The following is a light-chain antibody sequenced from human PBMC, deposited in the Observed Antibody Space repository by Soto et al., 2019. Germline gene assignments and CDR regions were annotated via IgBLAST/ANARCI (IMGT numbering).Light chain of an antibody. Sequence: EIVMTQSPATLSVSPGERATLSCRASQSVSSNLAWYQQKPGQAPRLLIYGASTRATGIPARFSGSESGTEFTLTISSLQTEDFAVYYCQQYNNWPPWTLGQGTKVEIK. CDR1: QSVSSN. CDR2: GAS. V-gene: IGKV3-15*01. J-gene: IGKJ1*01. CDR3: QQYNNWPPWT.